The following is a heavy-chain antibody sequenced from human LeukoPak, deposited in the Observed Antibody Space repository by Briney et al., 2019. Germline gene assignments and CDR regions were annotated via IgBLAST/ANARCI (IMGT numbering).Heavy chain of an antibody. Sequence: GGSLRLSGTASGFTFGDYGMSWVRQAPGKGLEWVSFIRSKGYGGATEYAASVNGRFTISRDDSKSIAYLQMNSLKTEDTAVYYCTRGSTVRGAKYYFDYWGQGALVTVSS. D-gene: IGHD3-10*01. CDR1: GFTFGDYG. V-gene: IGHV3-49*04. CDR2: IRSKGYGGAT. CDR3: TRGSTVRGAKYYFDY. J-gene: IGHJ4*02.